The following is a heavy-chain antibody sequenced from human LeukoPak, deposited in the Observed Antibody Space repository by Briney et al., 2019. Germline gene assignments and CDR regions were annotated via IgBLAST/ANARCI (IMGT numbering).Heavy chain of an antibody. V-gene: IGHV4-34*01. CDR2: INHSGST. CDR3: ARGLRGAIDY. D-gene: IGHD4/OR15-4a*01. CDR1: GGSFSGYY. Sequence: SETLSLTCAVYGGSFSGYYWSWIRQPPGKGLEWTGEINHSGSTNYNPSLKSRVTISVDTSKNQFSLKLSSVTAADTAVYYCARGLRGAIDYWGQGTLVTVSS. J-gene: IGHJ4*02.